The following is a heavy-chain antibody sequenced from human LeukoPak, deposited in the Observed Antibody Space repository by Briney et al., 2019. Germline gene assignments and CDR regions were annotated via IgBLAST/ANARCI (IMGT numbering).Heavy chain of an antibody. CDR1: GFTFSSYS. J-gene: IGHJ4*02. CDR2: ISSSSSYI. CDR3: ARDGGYSYRYGLDY. Sequence: GGSLRLSCAASGFTFSSYSMNWVRQAPGKGLEWVSSISSSSSYIYYADSVKGRFTISRDNAKNSLYQQMNSLRAEDTAVYYCARDGGYSYRYGLDYWGQGTLVTVSS. D-gene: IGHD5-18*01. V-gene: IGHV3-21*01.